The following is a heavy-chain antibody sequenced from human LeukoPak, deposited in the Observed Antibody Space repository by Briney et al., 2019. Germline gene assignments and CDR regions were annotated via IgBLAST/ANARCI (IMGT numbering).Heavy chain of an antibody. V-gene: IGHV3-7*01. CDR1: GLSPSSYV. Sequence: GGSLRLSCATSGLSPSSYVMSWVRQSAGRGVEGVASIDQDESERDSVDSATGRFTISRDGDKNSVYLQMNSLKDEDTAVYYCAIAVGWELGYWLQGTLVTDPS. CDR2: IDQDESER. D-gene: IGHD1-26*01. J-gene: IGHJ4*02. CDR3: AIAVGWELGY.